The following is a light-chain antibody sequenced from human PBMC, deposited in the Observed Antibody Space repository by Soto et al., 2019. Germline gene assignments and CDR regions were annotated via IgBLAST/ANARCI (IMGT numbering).Light chain of an antibody. CDR2: GAS. J-gene: IGKJ4*01. Sequence: EIVLTQSPGTLSLSPGERATLSCRASQSVSINFLAWYQQKPGQAPRLLVYGASGRATGIPDRFSGSGSGTDFTLTISRLEPEDFAIYYCQQYGGSPPITFGGGTKVEI. CDR1: QSVSINF. V-gene: IGKV3-20*01. CDR3: QQYGGSPPIT.